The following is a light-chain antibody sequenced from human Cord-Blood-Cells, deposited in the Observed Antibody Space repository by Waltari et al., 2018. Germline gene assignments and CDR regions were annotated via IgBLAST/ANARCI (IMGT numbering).Light chain of an antibody. CDR3: SSYTSSSTWV. CDR2: EVS. Sequence: QSALTQPASVSGSPGQSITISCTGTSSDVGGYNYVSWYQQHPGKAPKLMIYEVSKRPSVDFNCFSGSNSGNTSSLTISGLQAEDEADYYCSSYTSSSTWVFGGGPKLTVL. CDR1: SSDVGGYNY. V-gene: IGLV2-14*01. J-gene: IGLJ3*02.